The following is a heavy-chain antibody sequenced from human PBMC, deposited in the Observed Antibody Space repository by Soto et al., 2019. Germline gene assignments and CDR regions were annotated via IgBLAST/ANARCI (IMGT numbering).Heavy chain of an antibody. J-gene: IGHJ4*02. D-gene: IGHD4-17*01. CDR2: IYYSGST. CDR1: GGSISSGGYY. Sequence: QVQLQESGPGLVEPSQTLSLTCTVSGGSISSGGYYWSWIRQHPGKGLEWIGYIYYSGSTYYNPSLKSRVTISVDTSKNQFSLKLSSVTAADTAVYYCARGTTVTTFFDYWGQGTLVTVSS. V-gene: IGHV4-31*03. CDR3: ARGTTVTTFFDY.